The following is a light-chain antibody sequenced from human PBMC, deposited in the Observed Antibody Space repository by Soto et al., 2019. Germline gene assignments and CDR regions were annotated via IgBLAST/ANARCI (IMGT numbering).Light chain of an antibody. V-gene: IGKV1D-12*01. CDR3: QQANSFPLT. CDR2: DAS. J-gene: IGKJ4*01. Sequence: DIQMTQSPSSVSASVRDRDTITCRASQGINRWLARYQQKLGRAPKLLIFDASSLQSGVPSRFSGSGSGTDFTLTISSLQPEDFATYYCQQANSFPLTFGGGTKVDIK. CDR1: QGINRW.